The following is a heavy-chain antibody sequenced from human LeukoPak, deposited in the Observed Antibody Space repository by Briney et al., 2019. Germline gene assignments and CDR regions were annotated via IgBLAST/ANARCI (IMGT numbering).Heavy chain of an antibody. Sequence: SETLSLTCTVSGGSISSTSYYWGWIRQPPGKGLEWIASIYYSGSTYYNPSLKSRVTISVDTSKNQFSLKLSSVTAADTAVYYCARESKVGATQGYWGQGTLVTVSS. CDR1: GGSISSTSYY. D-gene: IGHD1-26*01. J-gene: IGHJ4*02. CDR3: ARESKVGATQGY. V-gene: IGHV4-39*07. CDR2: IYYSGST.